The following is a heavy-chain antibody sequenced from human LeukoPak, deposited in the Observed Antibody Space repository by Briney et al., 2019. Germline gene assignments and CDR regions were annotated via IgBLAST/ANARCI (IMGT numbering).Heavy chain of an antibody. CDR2: IYHSGST. CDR3: ARAPPYDFWSGYSYFDY. CDR1: GYSISSGYY. D-gene: IGHD3-3*01. Sequence: SETLSLTCTVSGYSISSGYYWGWIRQPPGKGLEWIGSIYHSGSTYYNPSLKSRVTISVDTSKNQFSLKLSSVTAADTAVYYCARAPPYDFWSGYSYFDYWGQGTLVTVSS. J-gene: IGHJ4*02. V-gene: IGHV4-38-2*02.